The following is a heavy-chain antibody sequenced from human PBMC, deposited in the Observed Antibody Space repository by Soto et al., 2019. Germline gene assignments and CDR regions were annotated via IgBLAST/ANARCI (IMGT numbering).Heavy chain of an antibody. J-gene: IGHJ4*02. V-gene: IGHV4-4*07. Sequence: SATLSLTCTVSGGSISSYYWSWIRQPAGKGLEWIGRIYTSGSTNYNPSLKSRVTMSVDTSKNQFPLKLSSVTAADTAVYYCASSIAAAGTWYFDYWGQGTLVTVS. D-gene: IGHD6-13*01. CDR3: ASSIAAAGTWYFDY. CDR1: GGSISSYY. CDR2: IYTSGST.